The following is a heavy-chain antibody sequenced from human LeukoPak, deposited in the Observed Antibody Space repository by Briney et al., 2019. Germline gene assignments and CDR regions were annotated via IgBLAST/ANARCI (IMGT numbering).Heavy chain of an antibody. Sequence: GGSLGLSCAASGFTVSSNYMSWVRQAPGKGLEWVSVIYSGGSTYYADSVKGRFTISRDNSKNTLYLQMNSLRAEDTAVYYCARDSSGWYGYFDYWGQGTLVTVSS. CDR3: ARDSSGWYGYFDY. D-gene: IGHD6-19*01. CDR1: GFTVSSNY. CDR2: IYSGGST. V-gene: IGHV3-66*01. J-gene: IGHJ4*02.